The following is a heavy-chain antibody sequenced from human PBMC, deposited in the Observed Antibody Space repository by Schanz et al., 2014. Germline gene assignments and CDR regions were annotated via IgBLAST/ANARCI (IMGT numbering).Heavy chain of an antibody. Sequence: VQLLQSGPEVKKPGASVKVSCKTSGYTFNSYAFGWVRQAPGQGFEWVGSIIPPLRQTRYAQKFEERVIITADTSTTTVYMDLASLTSDDTAVYFCARIIDGDYLYWGQGTLVTVSS. D-gene: IGHD4-17*01. CDR3: ARIIDGDYLY. CDR2: IIPPLRQT. V-gene: IGHV1-69*02. J-gene: IGHJ4*02. CDR1: GYTFNSYA.